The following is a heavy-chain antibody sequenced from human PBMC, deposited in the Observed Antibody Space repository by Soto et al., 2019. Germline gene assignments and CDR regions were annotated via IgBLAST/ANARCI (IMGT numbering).Heavy chain of an antibody. CDR1: GFTFSSYA. D-gene: IGHD3-16*02. CDR2: ISGSGGST. Sequence: GGSLRLSCAASGFTFSSYAMSWVRQAPGKGLEWVSAISGSGGSTYYADSVKGRFTISRDNSKNRLYLQMNSLRAEDTAVYYFAKWERQPYDYIWGSYRPDSYYFDYWGQGTLVTVSS. CDR3: AKWERQPYDYIWGSYRPDSYYFDY. V-gene: IGHV3-23*01. J-gene: IGHJ4*02.